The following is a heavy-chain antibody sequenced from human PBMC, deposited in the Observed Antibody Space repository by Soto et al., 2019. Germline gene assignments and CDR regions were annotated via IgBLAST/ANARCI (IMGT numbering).Heavy chain of an antibody. J-gene: IGHJ6*02. D-gene: IGHD1-1*01. V-gene: IGHV1-18*01. CDR2: VSPYNGNT. CDR3: VRGGILEANRPYYYYGLDV. CDR1: GYTFSTYG. Sequence: ASVKVSCKVFGYTFSTYGLSWVRQAPGQGLEWMGWVSPYNGNTYYAPGLQGRVTMTTDTSTNTAYMSLRSLRSDDTAIYYCVRGGILEANRPYYYYGLDVWGQGTPVTVS.